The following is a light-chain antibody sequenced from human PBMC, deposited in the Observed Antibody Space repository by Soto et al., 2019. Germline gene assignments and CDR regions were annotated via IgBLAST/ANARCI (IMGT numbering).Light chain of an antibody. CDR3: TSYTSSSTYV. V-gene: IGLV2-14*01. CDR2: NVS. J-gene: IGLJ1*01. Sequence: QSVLTQPASVSESPGQSITISCTGTSSDVGGHNSVSWYQQHPGKAPKLMIYNVSNRPSGVSNRFSGSKSGNTASLTISGLLAEDEADYYCTSYTSSSTYVFGDGTKVTVL. CDR1: SSDVGGHNS.